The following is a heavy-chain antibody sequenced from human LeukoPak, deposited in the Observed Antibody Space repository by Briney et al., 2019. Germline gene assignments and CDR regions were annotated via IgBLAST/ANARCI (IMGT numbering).Heavy chain of an antibody. D-gene: IGHD6-13*01. CDR2: IFHTGST. CDR3: ARGSSSSWVDY. J-gene: IGHJ4*02. CDR1: GGSITSNNW. V-gene: IGHV4-4*02. Sequence: SGTLSLTCAVSGGSITSNNWWNWVRQPPGKGLEWIGEIFHTGSTNYNPTLKSRLSISVDRSKNQFSLNLSSVTAADTAVYYCARGSSSSWVDYWGQGTLVTVSS.